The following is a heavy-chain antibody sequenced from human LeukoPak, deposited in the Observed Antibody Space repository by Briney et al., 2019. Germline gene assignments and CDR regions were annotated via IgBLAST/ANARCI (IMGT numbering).Heavy chain of an antibody. CDR1: GYTFTGYY. D-gene: IGHD6-19*01. Sequence: GASVKVSCKASGYTFTGYYMHWVRQAPGQGLEWMGWINPNSGGTNYAQKFQGRVTMTRDTSISTAYMELSRLRSDDTAVYYCARVGRGYSSGWFYYFDYWGQGTLVTVSS. J-gene: IGHJ4*02. CDR2: INPNSGGT. V-gene: IGHV1-2*02. CDR3: ARVGRGYSSGWFYYFDY.